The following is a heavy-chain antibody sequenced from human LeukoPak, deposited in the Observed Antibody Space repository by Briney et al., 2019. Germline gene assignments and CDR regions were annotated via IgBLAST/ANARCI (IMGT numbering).Heavy chain of an antibody. J-gene: IGHJ4*02. Sequence: SETLSLTCAVYGGSFSGYYWSWIRQPPGKGLEWIGEINQSGSTNYNPSLKSRVTISVDTSKNQFSLKLSSVTAADTAVYYCARARCSSSDYWGQGTLVTVSS. CDR2: INQSGST. D-gene: IGHD6-6*01. CDR3: ARARCSSSDY. V-gene: IGHV4-34*01. CDR1: GGSFSGYY.